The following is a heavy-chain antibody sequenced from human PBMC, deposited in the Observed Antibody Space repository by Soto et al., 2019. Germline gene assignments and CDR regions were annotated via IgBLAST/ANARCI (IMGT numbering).Heavy chain of an antibody. CDR2: IYWDDDK. CDR1: GFSLSTSGVG. D-gene: IGHD2-15*01. V-gene: IGHV2-5*02. CDR3: AHTKGPYYCSGGSCPSHFDY. Sequence: QITLKESGPTLVKPTQTLTLTCTFSGFSLSTSGVGVGWIRQPPGKALEWLALIYWDDDKRYSPSLKSRLTITKDTSXXQXVXXMTNMDPVDTATYYCAHTKGPYYCSGGSCPSHFDYWGQGTLVTVSS. J-gene: IGHJ4*02.